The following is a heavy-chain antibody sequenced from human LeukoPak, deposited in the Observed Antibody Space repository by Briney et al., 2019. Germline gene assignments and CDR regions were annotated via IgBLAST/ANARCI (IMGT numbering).Heavy chain of an antibody. CDR2: FDPEDGET. D-gene: IGHD6-19*01. V-gene: IGHV1-24*01. Sequence: GASVKVSCKVSGYTLTELSMHWVRQAPGKGLEWMGGFDPEDGETIYAQKFQGRVTMTEDTSTDTAYMELSRLRSDDTAVYYCARVSALALKKAVAGGWFDPWGQGTLVTVSS. CDR3: ARVSALALKKAVAGGWFDP. CDR1: GYTLTELS. J-gene: IGHJ5*02.